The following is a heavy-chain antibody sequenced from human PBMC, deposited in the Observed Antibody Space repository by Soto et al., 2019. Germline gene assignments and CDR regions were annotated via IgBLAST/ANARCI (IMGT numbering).Heavy chain of an antibody. CDR1: GFTFSSYG. Sequence: QVQLVESGGGVVQPGRSLRLSCAASGFTFSSYGIHWVRQAPGKGLEWVAVIWYDGSNKYYADSVKGRFTISRDNSKNTXXLQMNSLRAEDTAVYYCARDSYCISTSCYYYGMDVWGQGTTVTVSS. D-gene: IGHD2-2*01. CDR3: ARDSYCISTSCYYYGMDV. CDR2: IWYDGSNK. V-gene: IGHV3-33*01. J-gene: IGHJ6*02.